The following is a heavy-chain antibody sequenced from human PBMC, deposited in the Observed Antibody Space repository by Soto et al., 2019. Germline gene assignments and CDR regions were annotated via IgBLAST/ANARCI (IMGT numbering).Heavy chain of an antibody. CDR3: ARGYDYVWGSYRPTYYFDY. CDR2: ISYDGSNK. D-gene: IGHD3-16*02. V-gene: IGHV3-30-3*01. J-gene: IGHJ4*02. CDR1: GFTFSSYA. Sequence: QVQLVESGGGVVQPGRSLRLSCAASGFTFSSYAMHWVRQAPGKGLEWVAVISYDGSNKYYADSVKGRFTISRDNSKNKLYLQMNSLRAEDTAVYYCARGYDYVWGSYRPTYYFDYWGQGTLVTVSS.